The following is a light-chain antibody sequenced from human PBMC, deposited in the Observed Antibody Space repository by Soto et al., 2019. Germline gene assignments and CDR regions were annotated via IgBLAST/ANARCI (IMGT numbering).Light chain of an antibody. CDR2: DVS. J-gene: IGLJ3*02. Sequence: QSVLTQPASVSGSPGQSITISCTGTSSAVGGYNYVSWYQQHPGKAPKLMIYDVSNRPSGVSNRFSGSKSGNTASLTISGLQAEDEADYYCSSYTSSSTRLVFGGGTKLTVL. CDR1: SSAVGGYNY. V-gene: IGLV2-14*01. CDR3: SSYTSSSTRLV.